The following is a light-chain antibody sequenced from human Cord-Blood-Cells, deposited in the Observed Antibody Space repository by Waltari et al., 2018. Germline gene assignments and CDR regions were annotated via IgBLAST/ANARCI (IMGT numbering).Light chain of an antibody. CDR2: QDS. CDR3: QAWDSSTVV. CDR1: KLGDKY. Sequence: SYELTQPPSVSVSPGQTASITCSGDKLGDKYACWYQQKPGQSHVLVIYQDSKRPSGIPERVSGSNSGNTATLTISGTQAMDEADYYGQAWDSSTVVFGGGTKLTVL. V-gene: IGLV3-1*01. J-gene: IGLJ2*01.